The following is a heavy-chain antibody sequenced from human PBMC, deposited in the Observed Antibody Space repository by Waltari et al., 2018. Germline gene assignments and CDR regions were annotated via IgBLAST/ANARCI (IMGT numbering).Heavy chain of an antibody. CDR1: GFTFSSYA. CDR3: ARGSDDYYYYMDV. V-gene: IGHV3-30-3*01. J-gene: IGHJ6*03. Sequence: QVQLVESGGGVVQPGRSLRLSCAAPGFTFSSYAMPWVRQAPGKGLEWVAVISYDGSNKYYADSVKGRFTISRDNSKNTLYLQMNSLRAEDTAVYYCARGSDDYYYYMDVWGKGTTVTISS. CDR2: ISYDGSNK. D-gene: IGHD6-25*01.